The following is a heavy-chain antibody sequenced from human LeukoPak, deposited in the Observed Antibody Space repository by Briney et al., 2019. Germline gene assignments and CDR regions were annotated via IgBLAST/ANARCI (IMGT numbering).Heavy chain of an antibody. CDR1: GFTFSSYW. CDR3: ARDYYDSSGYDSFDY. D-gene: IGHD3-22*01. J-gene: IGHJ4*02. Sequence: PGGSLRLSCAASGFTFSSYWMSWVRQAPGKGLEWVANIKQDGSEKYYVDSVKGRFTISRDNAKNSLYLQMNSLRAEDTAVYYCARDYYDSSGYDSFDYWGQGTLVTVSS. V-gene: IGHV3-7*01. CDR2: IKQDGSEK.